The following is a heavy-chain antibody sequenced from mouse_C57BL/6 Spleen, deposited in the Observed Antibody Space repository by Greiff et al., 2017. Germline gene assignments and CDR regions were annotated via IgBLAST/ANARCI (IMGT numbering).Heavy chain of an antibody. Sequence: EVKLVESGGGLVKPGGSLKLSCAASGFTFSDYGMHWVRQAPEKGLEWVAYISSGSSTIYYADTVKGRFTISRDNAKITLFLQMTSLRSEDTAIYYCARTLHFSMGFWGPGPSVSVSS. V-gene: IGHV5-17*01. CDR2: ISSGSSTI. D-gene: IGHD1-2*01. J-gene: IGHJ4*01. CDR1: GFTFSDYG. CDR3: ARTLHFSMGF.